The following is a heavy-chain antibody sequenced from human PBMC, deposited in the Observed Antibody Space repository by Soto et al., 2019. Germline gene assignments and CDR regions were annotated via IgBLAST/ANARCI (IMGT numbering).Heavy chain of an antibody. J-gene: IGHJ4*02. D-gene: IGHD3-22*01. Sequence: PGGSLRLSCAAFGFTFTTAWINWVRQAPGKGLEWVGRIKSKTDGGTPDFAAPVKGRFTISRDDSKNTLYLQMNSLKTEDTAVYYFTTDSEYYYDSSGYYYSDYWGQGTLVTVSS. V-gene: IGHV3-15*07. CDR3: TTDSEYYYDSSGYYYSDY. CDR1: GFTFTTAW. CDR2: IKSKTDGGTP.